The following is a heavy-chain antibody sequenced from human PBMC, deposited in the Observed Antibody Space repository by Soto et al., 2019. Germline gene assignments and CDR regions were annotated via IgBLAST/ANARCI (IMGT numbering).Heavy chain of an antibody. CDR1: GFSFRSDW. D-gene: IGHD1-26*01. V-gene: IGHV3-7*04. CDR3: SGGVGDAF. CDR2: TNQDGSQK. J-gene: IGHJ4*02. Sequence: EEQLVESGGGLVQPGGSLRLTCAVSGFSFRSDWMNWVRQAPGKGLEWVAHTNQDGSQKYYVDSVKGRFTIFRDNDKNSLSLQMNGLRVEDTAVYYCSGGVGDAFWGQGTLVTVSS.